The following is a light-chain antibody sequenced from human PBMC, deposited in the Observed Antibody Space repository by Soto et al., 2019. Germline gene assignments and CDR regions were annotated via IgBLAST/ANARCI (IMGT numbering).Light chain of an antibody. CDR1: QGISNY. Sequence: DIQLTQSPSFLSASLGVRVTITCRASQGISNYLAWYQQKPGKAPKFLIYAASTLKSGVPSRFSGSGSGTEFTLTISSLQPGDFSIYDCQQLSGYRFGPGTKVDIK. CDR3: QQLSGYR. CDR2: AAS. J-gene: IGKJ3*01. V-gene: IGKV1-9*01.